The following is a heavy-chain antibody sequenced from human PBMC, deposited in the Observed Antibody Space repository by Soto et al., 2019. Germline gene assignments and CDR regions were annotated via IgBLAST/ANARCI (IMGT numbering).Heavy chain of an antibody. D-gene: IGHD6-13*01. Sequence: ASVKVSCKASGYTFSSYHMHWVRQAPGQGLEWMGVINPFYGETRYAQKFQGRVTMTRDTSTSTVYMELSSLRAEDTAIYYCAKTPGVETPGYPIFYFDFWGQGALVTV. CDR1: GYTFSSYH. CDR3: AKTPGVETPGYPIFYFDF. J-gene: IGHJ4*02. V-gene: IGHV1-46*01. CDR2: INPFYGET.